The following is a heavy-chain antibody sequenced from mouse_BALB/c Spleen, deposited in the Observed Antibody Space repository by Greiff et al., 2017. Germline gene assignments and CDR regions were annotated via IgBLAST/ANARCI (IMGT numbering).Heavy chain of an antibody. J-gene: IGHJ4*01. D-gene: IGHD2-1*01. CDR3: ARRGIYFDAMDY. Sequence: VQLKQSGPELVKPGASVKISCKASGYTFTDYNMHWVKQSHGKSLEWIGYIYPYNGGTGYNQKFKSKATLTVDNSSSTAYMELRSLTSEDSAVYYCARRGIYFDAMDYWGQGTSVTVSS. V-gene: IGHV1S29*02. CDR1: GYTFTDYN. CDR2: IYPYNGGT.